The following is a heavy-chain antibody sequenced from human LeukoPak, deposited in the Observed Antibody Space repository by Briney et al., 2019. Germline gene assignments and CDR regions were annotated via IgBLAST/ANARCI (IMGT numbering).Heavy chain of an antibody. V-gene: IGHV1-2*02. CDR3: AREALRWLQLGHDAFDI. Sequence: ASVKVSCKASGYTFTGYYMHWVRQAPGQGLEWMGWINPNSGGTNYAQKFQGRVTMTRDMSTSTVYMELSSLRSEDTAVYYCAREALRWLQLGHDAFDIWGQGTMVTVSS. J-gene: IGHJ3*02. CDR2: INPNSGGT. CDR1: GYTFTGYY. D-gene: IGHD5-24*01.